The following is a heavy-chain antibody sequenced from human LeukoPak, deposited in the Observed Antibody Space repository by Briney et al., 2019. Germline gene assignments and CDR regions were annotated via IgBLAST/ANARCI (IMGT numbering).Heavy chain of an antibody. CDR3: ARGLALWLVRAVYYFDY. CDR1: GGSISSSSYY. J-gene: IGHJ4*02. Sequence: SETLSLTCTVSGGSISSSSYYWSWIRQPPGKGLEWIGEINHSGSTNYNPSLKSRVTISVDTSKNQFSLKLSSVTAADTAVYYCARGLALWLVRAVYYFDYWGQGTLVTVSS. CDR2: INHSGST. V-gene: IGHV4-39*07. D-gene: IGHD6-19*01.